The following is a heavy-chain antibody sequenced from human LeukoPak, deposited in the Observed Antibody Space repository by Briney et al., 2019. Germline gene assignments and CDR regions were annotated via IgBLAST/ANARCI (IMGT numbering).Heavy chain of an antibody. D-gene: IGHD6-13*01. Sequence: ASVKVSCKASGYTLTGYYMHWVRQAPGQGLEWMGRINPNSGGTNYAQKFQGRVTMTRDTSISTAYMELSRLRSDDTAVYYCARSIAAAGTCVYWGQGTLVTVSS. CDR1: GYTLTGYY. CDR2: INPNSGGT. J-gene: IGHJ4*02. V-gene: IGHV1-2*06. CDR3: ARSIAAAGTCVY.